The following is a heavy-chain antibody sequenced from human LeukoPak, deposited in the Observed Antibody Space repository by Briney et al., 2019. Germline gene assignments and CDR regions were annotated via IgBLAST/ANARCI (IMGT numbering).Heavy chain of an antibody. D-gene: IGHD4-17*01. V-gene: IGHV4-34*01. CDR2: ISHSERA. CDR3: AGIRRTYGDIVLPLDP. Sequence: SETLSLTCAVYGGSFNDYYWSWIRQSPGQGREGSGEISHSERATYNASLKSRVIISFDTSKSQFSLHLKSVTAADTAVYYCAGIRRTYGDIVLPLDPWGQGTLVTVSS. J-gene: IGHJ5*02. CDR1: GGSFNDYY.